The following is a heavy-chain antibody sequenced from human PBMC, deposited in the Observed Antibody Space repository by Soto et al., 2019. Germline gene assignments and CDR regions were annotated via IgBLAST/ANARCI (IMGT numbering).Heavy chain of an antibody. CDR2: IIPILGIA. V-gene: IGHV1-69*02. CDR1: GGTFSSYT. CDR3: AIHIVVVPAATTYYFDY. Sequence: SVKVSCKASGGTFSSYTISWVRQAPGQGLEWMGRIIPILGIANYAQKFQGRVTITADKSTSTAYMELSSLRSEDTAVYYCAIHIVVVPAATTYYFDYWAQGTLVTVSS. D-gene: IGHD2-2*01. J-gene: IGHJ4*02.